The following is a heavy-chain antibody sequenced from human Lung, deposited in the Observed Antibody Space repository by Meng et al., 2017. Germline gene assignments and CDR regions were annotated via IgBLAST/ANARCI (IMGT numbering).Heavy chain of an antibody. J-gene: IGHJ4*02. D-gene: IGHD4-11*01. CDR1: GGSFSDYY. V-gene: IGHV4-34*01. CDR3: ARGPTTMAHDFDY. Sequence: QVQLQQWGGGLLKPSETLSCTCVVSGGSFSDYYWSWIRQPPGKGLEWIGEINHSGSTNYNPSLESRATISVDTSQNNLSLKLSSVTAADSAVYYCARGPTTMAHDFDYWGQGTLVTVSS. CDR2: INHSGST.